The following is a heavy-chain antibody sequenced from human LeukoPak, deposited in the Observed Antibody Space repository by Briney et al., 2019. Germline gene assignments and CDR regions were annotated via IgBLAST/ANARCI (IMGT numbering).Heavy chain of an antibody. Sequence: GGSLRLSCAASGFTFSSYEMNWVRQAPGKGLEWVSYVKGRFTISRDNAKNSLYLQMNSLRAEDTAVYYCAELGITMIGGVWGKGTTVTISS. V-gene: IGHV3-48*03. CDR1: GFTFSSYE. CDR3: AELGITMIGGV. D-gene: IGHD3-10*02. J-gene: IGHJ6*04.